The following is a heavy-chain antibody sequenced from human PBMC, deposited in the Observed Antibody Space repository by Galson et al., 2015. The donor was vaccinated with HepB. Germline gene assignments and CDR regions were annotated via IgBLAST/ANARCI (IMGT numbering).Heavy chain of an antibody. Sequence: QSGAEVKKPGVSLKISCRGSGYSFTTNWIGWVRQMPGKGLEWIGLIYPGDSDTSYSPSFQGHVTVSVDKSISTAYLQRSSLKASDTAIFYCARLIKGSTYNTSHWYFDLWGRGTLVTVSS. V-gene: IGHV5-51*03. CDR1: GYSFTTNW. D-gene: IGHD1-14*01. J-gene: IGHJ2*01. CDR2: IYPGDSDT. CDR3: ARLIKGSTYNTSHWYFDL.